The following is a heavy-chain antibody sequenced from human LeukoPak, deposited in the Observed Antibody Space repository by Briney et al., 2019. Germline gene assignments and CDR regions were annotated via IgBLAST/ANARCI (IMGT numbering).Heavy chain of an antibody. D-gene: IGHD1-26*01. V-gene: IGHV4-59*01. CDR2: IYYSGST. Sequence: SETLSLTCTVSGGSMTNYYWGWIQQPPGKGLEWIGYIYYSGSTSYNPSLKGRVTISVDTSNNQFSLKLSSVTAADTAVYYCARDKRGSYADYWGQGTLVTVSS. CDR1: GGSMTNYY. J-gene: IGHJ4*02. CDR3: ARDKRGSYADY.